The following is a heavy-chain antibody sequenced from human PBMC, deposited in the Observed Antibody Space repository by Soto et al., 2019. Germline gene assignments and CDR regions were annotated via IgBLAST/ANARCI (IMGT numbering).Heavy chain of an antibody. D-gene: IGHD4-17*01. CDR2: IKSKTDGGTT. V-gene: IGHV3-15*01. CDR1: GFTFSNAW. Sequence: GGSLRLSCAASGFTFSNAWMSWVRQAPGKGLEWVGRIKSKTDGGTTDYAAPVKGRFPISSDDSKNTLYLQMNSLKTEDTAVYYCTTGRDYGDYNYYYYYMDVWGKGTTVTVSS. J-gene: IGHJ6*03. CDR3: TTGRDYGDYNYYYYYMDV.